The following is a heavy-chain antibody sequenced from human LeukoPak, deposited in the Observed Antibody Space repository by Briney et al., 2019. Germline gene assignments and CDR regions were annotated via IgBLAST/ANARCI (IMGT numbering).Heavy chain of an antibody. V-gene: IGHV3-30-3*01. D-gene: IGHD5-18*01. CDR2: ISYDGSDK. CDR1: GLTFSSYA. Sequence: GGSLRLSCAASGLTFSSYAMNWVRQAPSKGLEWVAVISYDGSDKYYPDSVKGRFTISRDNSKNTLYLQMNSLRAEDTAVYYCARGGGIQLWLPFDYWGQGTLVTVSS. J-gene: IGHJ4*02. CDR3: ARGGGIQLWLPFDY.